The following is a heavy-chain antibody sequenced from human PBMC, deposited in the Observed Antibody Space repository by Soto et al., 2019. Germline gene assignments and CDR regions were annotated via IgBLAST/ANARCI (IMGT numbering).Heavy chain of an antibody. V-gene: IGHV4-59*08. J-gene: IGHJ6*03. D-gene: IGHD3-3*01. CDR1: GGSIISYY. CDR3: ARSVSYYDFWSGYFEDYYYYMDV. CDR2: IYYSGST. Sequence: PSETLSLTCTVSGGSIISYYWSWIRQPPGKGLEWIGYIYYSGSTNYNPSLKSRVTISVDTSKNQFPLKLSSVTAADTAVYYCARSVSYYDFWSGYFEDYYYYMDVWGKGTTVTVSS.